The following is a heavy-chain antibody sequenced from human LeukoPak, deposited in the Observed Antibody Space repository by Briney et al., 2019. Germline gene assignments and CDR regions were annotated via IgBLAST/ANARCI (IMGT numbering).Heavy chain of an antibody. Sequence: ASVKVSCKASGYTFTSYGINWVRQAPGQGLEWMGWINPNSGDTNYAQKFQGRVTMTRDTSTSSVYLEVSSLRLDDTAVYYCARGGKSELGTCDHWGQGTLVTVSS. CDR2: INPNSGDT. CDR1: GYTFTSYG. D-gene: IGHD7-27*01. V-gene: IGHV1-2*02. J-gene: IGHJ4*02. CDR3: ARGGKSELGTCDH.